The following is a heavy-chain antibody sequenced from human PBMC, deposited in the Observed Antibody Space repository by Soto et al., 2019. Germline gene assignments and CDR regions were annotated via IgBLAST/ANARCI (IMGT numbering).Heavy chain of an antibody. CDR2: ISSSGSTI. J-gene: IGHJ6*03. CDR1: GFTFSDYY. V-gene: IGHV3-11*01. Sequence: GGSLRLSFAASGFTFSDYYMSWIRQAPGKGLEWVSYISSSGSTIYYADSVKGRFTISRDNAKNSLYLQMNSLRAEDTAVYYCARDQGEGYGSGSYYSMLYYYMDVWGKGTTVTVSS. CDR3: ARDQGEGYGSGSYYSMLYYYMDV. D-gene: IGHD3-10*01.